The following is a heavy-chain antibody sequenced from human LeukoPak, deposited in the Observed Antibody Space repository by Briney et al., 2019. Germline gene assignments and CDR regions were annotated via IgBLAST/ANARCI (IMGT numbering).Heavy chain of an antibody. J-gene: IGHJ5*02. Sequence: PSETLSLTCAVYGGSFSGYYWSWIRQPPGKGLEWIGEINHSGSTNYNPSPKSRVTISVDTSKNQFSLKLSSVTAADTAVYYCARGVVVVVAATPYPNWFDPWGQGTLVTVSS. D-gene: IGHD2-15*01. CDR1: GGSFSGYY. CDR3: ARGVVVVVAATPYPNWFDP. V-gene: IGHV4-34*01. CDR2: INHSGST.